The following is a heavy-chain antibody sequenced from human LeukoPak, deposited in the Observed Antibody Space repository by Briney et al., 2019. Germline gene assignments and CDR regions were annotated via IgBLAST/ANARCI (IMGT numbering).Heavy chain of an antibody. J-gene: IGHJ4*02. V-gene: IGHV3-21*01. Sequence: GGSLRLSCTSSGFTFGDFGMNWLRQAPGKGLEWVSSIDPSSTYIYYADSVKGRFTISRDNAQNSLYLQMNSLRAEDTAVYYCTRGSYGDYEYWGQRTLVTVSS. CDR3: TRGSYGDYEY. D-gene: IGHD4-17*01. CDR1: GFTFGDFG. CDR2: IDPSSTYI.